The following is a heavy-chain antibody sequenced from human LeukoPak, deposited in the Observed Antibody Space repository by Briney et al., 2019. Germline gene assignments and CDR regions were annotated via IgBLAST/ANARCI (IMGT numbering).Heavy chain of an antibody. CDR3: ARDADWGRYDC. Sequence: GGSLRLSCAASGFTFSNAWMSWVRQAPGKGLEWVSGIGGSGGTTTYYADSVKGRFTISRDNSKNTLYLQMNSLRADDPAVFYCARDADWGRYDCWGQGTLVTVSS. V-gene: IGHV3-23*01. CDR2: IGGSGGTTT. J-gene: IGHJ4*02. D-gene: IGHD7-27*01. CDR1: GFTFSNAW.